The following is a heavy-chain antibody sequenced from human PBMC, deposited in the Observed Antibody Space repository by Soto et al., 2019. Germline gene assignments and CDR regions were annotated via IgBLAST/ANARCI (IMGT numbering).Heavy chain of an antibody. V-gene: IGHV4-31*03. CDR1: GDSISSSEW. CDR3: ARVGGITWFDP. D-gene: IGHD1-20*01. CDR2: IYYSGST. Sequence: PSETLSLTCTVIGDSISSSEWWSWLRQHPGKGLEWIGYIYYSGSTYYNPSLKSRVTISVDTSKNQFSLKLSSVTAADTAVYYCARVGGITWFDPWGQGTLVTVSP. J-gene: IGHJ5*02.